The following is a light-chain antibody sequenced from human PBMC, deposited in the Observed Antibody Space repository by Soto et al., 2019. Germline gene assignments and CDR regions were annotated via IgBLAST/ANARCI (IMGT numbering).Light chain of an antibody. CDR3: QQYYRPPLT. J-gene: IGKJ4*01. CDR2: WAS. V-gene: IGKV4-1*01. CDR1: QSVLYSSDNKNY. Sequence: DIVMTQSPDSLAVSLGERATINCKSSQSVLYSSDNKNYLAWYQQTPGQPPKLLIFWASTRQSGVPDRFSGSGSGTDFTLTISSLQAEDVAVYYCQQYYRPPLTFAGGTKVEIK.